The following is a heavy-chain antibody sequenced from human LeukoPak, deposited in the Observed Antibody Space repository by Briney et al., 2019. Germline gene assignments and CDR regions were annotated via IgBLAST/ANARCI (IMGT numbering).Heavy chain of an antibody. CDR2: IRSKANSYAT. J-gene: IGHJ6*03. D-gene: IGHD1-14*01. V-gene: IGHV3-73*01. CDR1: GFTFSGSA. Sequence: GESLRLSCAASGFTFSGSAMHWVRQASGKGLEWVGRIRSKANSYATAYAASVKGRFTISRDDSKNTAYLQMNSLKTEDTAVYYCTSHLNRGYYYMDVWGKGTTVTVSS. CDR3: TSHLNRGYYYMDV.